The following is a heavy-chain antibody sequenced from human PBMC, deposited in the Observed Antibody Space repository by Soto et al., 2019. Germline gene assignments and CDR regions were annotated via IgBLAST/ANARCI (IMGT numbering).Heavy chain of an antibody. V-gene: IGHV3-30-3*01. CDR2: MSDDGDNK. J-gene: IGHJ4*02. CDR1: GSSIKSTN. CDR3: ARIITIFGVETQDELDF. Sequence: QVQLQESGPGLVKPSGTLSLTCAVSGSSIKSTNWWTWVRQAPGKGLEWVAMMSDDGDNKYYADSVKGRFTISRDSSKNTLFLQMNSMRPEDTAVYYCARIITIFGVETQDELDFWGRGSLVTVSS. D-gene: IGHD3-3*01.